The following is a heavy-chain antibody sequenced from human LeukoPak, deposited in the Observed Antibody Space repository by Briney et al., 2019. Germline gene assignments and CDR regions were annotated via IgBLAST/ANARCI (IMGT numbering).Heavy chain of an antibody. CDR1: GYSISSGYF. J-gene: IGHJ3*02. V-gene: IGHV4-61*01. Sequence: KPSETLSLTCTVSGYSISSGYFWGWIRQPPGKGLEWIGYIYYSGSTNYNPSLKSRVTISVDTSKNQFSLKLSSVTAADTAVYYCARVTRSRHAFDIWGQGTMVTVSS. D-gene: IGHD1-14*01. CDR2: IYYSGST. CDR3: ARVTRSRHAFDI.